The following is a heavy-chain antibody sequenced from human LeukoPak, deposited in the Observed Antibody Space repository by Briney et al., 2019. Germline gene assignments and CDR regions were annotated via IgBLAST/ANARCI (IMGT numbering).Heavy chain of an antibody. V-gene: IGHV3-7*01. CDR3: ARDRIVVVPAATRYYYYYYGMDV. J-gene: IGHJ6*02. CDR2: IKQDGSEK. CDR1: GFTFSSYT. D-gene: IGHD2-2*01. Sequence: GGSLRLSCAASGFTFSSYTMNWVRQAPGKGLEWVANIKQDGSEKYYVDSVKGRFTISRDNAKNSLYLQMNSLRAEDTAVYYCARDRIVVVPAATRYYYYYYGMDVWGQGTTVTVSS.